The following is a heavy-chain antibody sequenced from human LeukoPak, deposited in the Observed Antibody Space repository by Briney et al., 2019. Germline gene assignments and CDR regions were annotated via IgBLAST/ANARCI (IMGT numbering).Heavy chain of an antibody. J-gene: IGHJ6*03. CDR3: AREGNPTYFYMDV. D-gene: IGHD1-14*01. CDR1: GFTFSSYA. Sequence: PGGSLRLSCAASGFTFSSYAMHWVRQTPGKGLEWVAVISYDGSDEYYADSVKGRFTISRDSSKNTLYLQMNSLRLEDTAVYYCAREGNPTYFYMDVWGKGTTVTVSS. V-gene: IGHV3-30-3*01. CDR2: ISYDGSDE.